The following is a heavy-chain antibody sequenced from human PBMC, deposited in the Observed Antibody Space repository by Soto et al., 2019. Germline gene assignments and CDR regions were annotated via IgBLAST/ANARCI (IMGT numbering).Heavy chain of an antibody. CDR3: ARDDPPANYGVSVVD. CDR2: ISYHGSNK. J-gene: IGHJ4*02. D-gene: IGHD4-17*01. V-gene: IGHV3-30*14. Sequence: PGGSLRLSCAASGFTFSSYAMHWVRQAPGKGLEWVALISYHGSNKYYADSVKGRFTISRDNSKNTLYLQMNSLRAEDTAVYYCARDDPPANYGVSVVDWGQGTLVTVSS. CDR1: GFTFSSYA.